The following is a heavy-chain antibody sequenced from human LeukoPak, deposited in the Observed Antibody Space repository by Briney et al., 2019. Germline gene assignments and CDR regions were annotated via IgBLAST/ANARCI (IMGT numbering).Heavy chain of an antibody. CDR2: IYPGDSDT. Sequence: GKSLKISCKGSGYSFTSYWIAWMRQMPGKGLEWMGIIYPGDSDTRNSPSFQGQVTISADKSISTAYLQWSSLKASDTAMYYCARAWGGYDGGSNWFDPWGQGTLVTVSS. CDR3: ARAWGGYDGGSNWFDP. V-gene: IGHV5-51*01. CDR1: GYSFTSYW. J-gene: IGHJ5*02. D-gene: IGHD5-12*01.